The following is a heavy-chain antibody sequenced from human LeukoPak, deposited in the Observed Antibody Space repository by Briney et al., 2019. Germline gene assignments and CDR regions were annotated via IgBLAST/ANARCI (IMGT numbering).Heavy chain of an antibody. CDR3: ARVWGDYDILTGYLDY. CDR2: IKQDGSEK. CDR1: GFTFSSYW. V-gene: IGHV3-7*01. D-gene: IGHD3-9*01. Sequence: PGGSLRLSCAASGFTFSSYWMSWVRQAPGKGLEWVGNIKQDGSEKYYVDSVKGRFTISRDNAKNSLYLQMNSLRAEDTAVYYCARVWGDYDILTGYLDYWGQGTLVTVSS. J-gene: IGHJ4*02.